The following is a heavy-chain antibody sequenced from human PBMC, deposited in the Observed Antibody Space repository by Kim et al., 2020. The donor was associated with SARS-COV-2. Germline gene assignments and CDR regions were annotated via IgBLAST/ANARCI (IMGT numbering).Heavy chain of an antibody. V-gene: IGHV3-11*01. CDR3: ARVPSSITIFGVVITGNWFDP. J-gene: IGHJ5*02. D-gene: IGHD3-3*01. CDR1: GFTFSDYY. CDR2: ISSSGSTI. Sequence: GGSLRLSCAASGFTFSDYYMSWIRQAPGKGLEWVSYISSSGSTIYYADSVKGRFTISRDNAKNSLYLQMNSLRAEDTAVYYCARVPSSITIFGVVITGNWFDPWGQGTLVTVSS.